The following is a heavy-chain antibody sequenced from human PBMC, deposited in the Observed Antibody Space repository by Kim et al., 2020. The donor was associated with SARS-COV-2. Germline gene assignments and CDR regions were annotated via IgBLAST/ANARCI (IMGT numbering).Heavy chain of an antibody. CDR2: TA. CDR3: ARDSSSGFDI. Sequence: TANYAQKFQGRVTITADKSTSTAYMELSSLRSEDTAVYYCARDSSSGFDIWGQGTLVTVSS. J-gene: IGHJ3*02. D-gene: IGHD3-22*01. V-gene: IGHV1-69*06.